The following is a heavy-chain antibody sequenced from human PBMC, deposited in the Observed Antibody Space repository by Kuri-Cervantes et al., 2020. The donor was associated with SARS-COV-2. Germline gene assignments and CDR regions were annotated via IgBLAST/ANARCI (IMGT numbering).Heavy chain of an antibody. CDR3: ARDYYDSSGYFISGLWFDP. Sequence: GESLKISCAASGFTFSSYAMHWVRQAPGKGLEWVAVISYDGSNKYYADSVKGRFTISRDSSKNTLYLQMNSLRAEDTAVYYCARDYYDSSGYFISGLWFDPWGQGTLVTVSS. D-gene: IGHD3-22*01. CDR1: GFTFSSYA. CDR2: ISYDGSNK. J-gene: IGHJ5*02. V-gene: IGHV3-30-3*01.